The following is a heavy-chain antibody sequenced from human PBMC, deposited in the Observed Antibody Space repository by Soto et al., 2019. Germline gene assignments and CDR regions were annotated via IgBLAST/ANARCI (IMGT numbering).Heavy chain of an antibody. J-gene: IGHJ6*02. Sequence: PGGSLRLSCAASGFTFSNAWMNWVRQAPGKGLEWVGRIKSKTDGGTTDYAAPVKGRFTISRDDSKNTLYLQMNSLKTEDTAVYYCTTNSATFEIGNYYYYYYGMDVWGQGTTVTVSS. CDR2: IKSKTDGGTT. CDR1: GFTFSNAW. D-gene: IGHD6-25*01. V-gene: IGHV3-15*07. CDR3: TTNSATFEIGNYYYYYYGMDV.